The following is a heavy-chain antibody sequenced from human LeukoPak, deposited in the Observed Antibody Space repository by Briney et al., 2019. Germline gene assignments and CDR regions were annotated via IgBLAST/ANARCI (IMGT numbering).Heavy chain of an antibody. J-gene: IGHJ3*02. CDR3: ARPLVVPAAIGAFDI. CDR2: ISYDGRNK. D-gene: IGHD2-2*02. V-gene: IGHV3-30*04. CDR1: GFTFSSYA. Sequence: GGSLRLSCAASGFTFSSYAMHWVRQAPGKGLEWVAVISYDGRNKYYADSVKGRFTISRDNAKNSLYLQMNSLRAEDTAVYYCARPLVVPAAIGAFDIWGQGTMVTVSS.